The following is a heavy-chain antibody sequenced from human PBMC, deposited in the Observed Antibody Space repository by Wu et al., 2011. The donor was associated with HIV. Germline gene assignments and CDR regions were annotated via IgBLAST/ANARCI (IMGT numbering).Heavy chain of an antibody. V-gene: IGHV1-8*03. CDR1: GYTFTSYD. Sequence: QVQLVQSGAEVKKPGASVKVSCKASGYTFTSYDINWVRQATGQGLEWMGWMNPNSGNTGYAQKFQGRVTITRNTSISTAYMELSSLRSEDTAVYYCARAPRYCSSTSCQYYFDYWGQGTLVTVSS. CDR2: MNPNSGNT. D-gene: IGHD2-2*01. CDR3: ARAPRYCSSTSCQYYFDY. J-gene: IGHJ4*01.